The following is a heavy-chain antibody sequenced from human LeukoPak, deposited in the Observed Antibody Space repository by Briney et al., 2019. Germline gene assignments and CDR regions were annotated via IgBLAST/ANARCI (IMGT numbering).Heavy chain of an antibody. CDR1: GGSFSGYY. CDR2: INHSGST. D-gene: IGHD2-2*01. Sequence: SETLSLTCAVYGGSFSGYYWSWIRQPPGKGLEWIGEINHSGSTNYNPSLKSRVTISVDTSKNQFSLKLSSVTAADTAVFYCASWVKDIVVVPAAQDFDYWGQGTLVTVSS. V-gene: IGHV4-34*01. CDR3: ASWVKDIVVVPAAQDFDY. J-gene: IGHJ4*02.